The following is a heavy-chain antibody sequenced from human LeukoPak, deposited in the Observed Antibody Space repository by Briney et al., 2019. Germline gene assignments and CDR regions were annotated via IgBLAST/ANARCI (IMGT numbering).Heavy chain of an antibody. D-gene: IGHD1-26*01. V-gene: IGHV3-66*01. CDR1: EFTVSFDY. CDR2: IYTGGST. J-gene: IGHJ4*02. Sequence: PGGSLRLSCAASEFTVSFDYMSWVRQAPGKGLEWVSIIYTGGSTYYADSVKGRFTISRDNSKNTLYLQMSSLRAEDTAVFYCARDKRVGATILDYWGQGTLSPSP. CDR3: ARDKRVGATILDY.